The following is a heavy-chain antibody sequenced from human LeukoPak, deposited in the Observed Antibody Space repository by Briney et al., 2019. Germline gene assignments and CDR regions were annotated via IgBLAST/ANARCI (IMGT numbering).Heavy chain of an antibody. Sequence: GGSLRLSCVASGFTFTKCAMGWIRQAPGKGLEWVAIITATGDTAYYADSVKGRFTISRDNSRNTVYMQMDSLRAEDTAIYYCAGDRNSDWYSPLDYWGQGSQVTVS. J-gene: IGHJ4*02. D-gene: IGHD6-19*01. CDR2: ITATGDTA. CDR1: GFTFTKCA. CDR3: AGDRNSDWYSPLDY. V-gene: IGHV3-23*01.